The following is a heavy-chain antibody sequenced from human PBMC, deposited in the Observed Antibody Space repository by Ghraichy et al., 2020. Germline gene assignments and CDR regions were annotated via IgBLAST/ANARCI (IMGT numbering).Heavy chain of an antibody. D-gene: IGHD6-19*01. Sequence: ESLNISCTVSGGSVSSDNYHWSWIRQAPGKGLEWIGQIQNSGSSNYNPSLKSRASILLDRSNNHFSLKMTSATAADTAMYYCATYKVEGAGQGAWGQGTLVTVSS. V-gene: IGHV4-61*03. CDR3: ATYKVEGAGQGA. J-gene: IGHJ4*02. CDR1: GGSVSSDNYH. CDR2: IQNSGSS.